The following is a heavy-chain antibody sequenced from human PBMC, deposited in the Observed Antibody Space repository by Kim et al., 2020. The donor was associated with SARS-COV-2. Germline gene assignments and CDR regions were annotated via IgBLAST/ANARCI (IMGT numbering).Heavy chain of an antibody. CDR1: GFTFTTYW. J-gene: IGHJ4*02. Sequence: GGSLRLSCAASGFTFTTYWMTWVRQAPGKGLEWVANIKQDGSVKSYVDSVRRRFTISRDNAKTSLYLQMNSLRDEDTAVYYCVRNRGFNSFDYWGQGTLVRVSS. D-gene: IGHD6-25*01. CDR2: IKQDGSVK. CDR3: VRNRGFNSFDY. V-gene: IGHV3-7*01.